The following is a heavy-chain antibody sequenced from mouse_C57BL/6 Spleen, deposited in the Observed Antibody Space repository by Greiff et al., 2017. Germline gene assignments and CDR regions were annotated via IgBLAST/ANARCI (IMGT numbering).Heavy chain of an antibody. V-gene: IGHV1-15*01. J-gene: IGHJ4*01. CDR1: GYTFTDYE. CDR3: TSYGVYYAMDY. Sequence: VQLQQSGAELVRPGASVTLSCKASGYTFTDYEMHWVKQTPVHGLEWIGAIDPETGGTAYNQKFKGKAILTADKSSSTAYMELRSLTSEDSAVYCCTSYGVYYAMDYWGQGTSVTVSS. CDR2: IDPETGGT. D-gene: IGHD1-2*01.